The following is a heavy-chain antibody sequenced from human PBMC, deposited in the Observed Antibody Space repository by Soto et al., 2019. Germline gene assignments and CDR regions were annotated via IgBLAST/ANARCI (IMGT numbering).Heavy chain of an antibody. CDR1: GFTFDDFG. CDR3: ARAGTYYYGSGSPY. Sequence: RPGGSLRLSCAASGFTFDDFGMSWVRQAPGKGLEWVSGINWNGGSTGYADSVKGRFTISRDNAKNSLYLQMNSLRAEDTALYYCARAGTYYYGSGSPYWGQGTLVTVSS. D-gene: IGHD3-10*01. J-gene: IGHJ4*02. V-gene: IGHV3-20*04. CDR2: INWNGGST.